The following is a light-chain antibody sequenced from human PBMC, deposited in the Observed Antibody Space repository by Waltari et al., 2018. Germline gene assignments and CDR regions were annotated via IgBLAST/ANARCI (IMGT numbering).Light chain of an antibody. V-gene: IGKV3-20*01. CDR3: QKYGSLPAT. CDR1: QSISKY. Sequence: EIMLTQSPGTLSLPPGERATLSCRASQSISKYLAWYQQKPGQAPRLLIYDASIRATGIPDRFSGSGYGTDFSLTISRLEPEDYAVYYCQKYGSLPATFGRGTKVEIK. J-gene: IGKJ1*01. CDR2: DAS.